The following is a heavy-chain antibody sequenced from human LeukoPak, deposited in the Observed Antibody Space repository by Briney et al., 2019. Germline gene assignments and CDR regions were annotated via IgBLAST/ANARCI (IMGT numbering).Heavy chain of an antibody. V-gene: IGHV4-59*12. Sequence: SETLSLTCTVSGGSISSYYWSWIRQPPGKGLEWIGYIYYSGSTNYNPSLKSRVTISVDTSKNQFSLKLSSVTAADTAVYYCASLGVVVPYGMDVWGQGTTVTVSS. CDR2: IYYSGST. J-gene: IGHJ6*02. CDR3: ASLGVVVPYGMDV. CDR1: GGSISSYY. D-gene: IGHD2-2*01.